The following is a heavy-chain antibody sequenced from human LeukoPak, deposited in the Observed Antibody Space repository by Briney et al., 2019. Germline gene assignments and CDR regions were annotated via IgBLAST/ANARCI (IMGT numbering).Heavy chain of an antibody. V-gene: IGHV3-74*01. Sequence: PGGSLRLSCAASGFTFSSYWMHWVRQVPGKGLVWVSRINTDGSSATYADSVKGRFTISRDNSKNTLYLQMNSLRAEDTAVYYCAKDKEVRTPDNYYYYMDVWGKGTTVTVSS. D-gene: IGHD1-1*01. CDR3: AKDKEVRTPDNYYYYMDV. CDR2: INTDGSSA. J-gene: IGHJ6*03. CDR1: GFTFSSYW.